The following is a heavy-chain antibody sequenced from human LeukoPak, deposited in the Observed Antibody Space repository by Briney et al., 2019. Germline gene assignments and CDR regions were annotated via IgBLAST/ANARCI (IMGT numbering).Heavy chain of an antibody. CDR2: IYYSGST. Sequence: SETLSLTCTVSGGSISSSHYYWGWIRQPPGKGLEWIGSIYYSGSTYYNPSLRSRVTISVDTSKNQFSLKLSSVTAADTAVYYCARVEPAAILLPYYKTNWFDPWGQGTLVTVS. J-gene: IGHJ5*02. CDR1: GGSISSSHYY. V-gene: IGHV4-39*07. D-gene: IGHD2-2*02. CDR3: ARVEPAAILLPYYKTNWFDP.